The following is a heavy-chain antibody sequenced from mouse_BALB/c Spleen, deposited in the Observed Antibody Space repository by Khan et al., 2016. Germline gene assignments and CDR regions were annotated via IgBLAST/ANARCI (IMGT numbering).Heavy chain of an antibody. CDR3: SSDYDGFAY. Sequence: QVQLKESGPGLVAPSQSLSITCTVLGFSLTGYGVNWVRQPPGKGLEWLGKMWADGRTDYNSALKSRVSISKDNSKSQVFLKMNSLQTDDTANYYCSSDYDGFAYWGQGTLVIVSA. D-gene: IGHD2-12*01. J-gene: IGHJ3*01. CDR2: MWADGRT. V-gene: IGHV2-6-7*01. CDR1: GFSLTGYG.